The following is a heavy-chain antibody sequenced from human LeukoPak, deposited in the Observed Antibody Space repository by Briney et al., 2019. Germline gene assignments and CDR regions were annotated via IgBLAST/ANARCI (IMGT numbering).Heavy chain of an antibody. J-gene: IGHJ6*03. CDR1: GYSISSGYN. V-gene: IGHV4-38-2*02. CDR3: ARRRSYSDSSGYSPGYYFYMDV. D-gene: IGHD3-22*01. CDR2: IYHSGST. Sequence: SETLSLTCTVSGYSISSGYNWGWIRPPPGKGLEWIGSIYHSGSTYYNPSLKRRVTISEDTYKNQFSMKVSCVSAADTAVYYCARRRSYSDSSGYSPGYYFYMDVWGKGTTVTISS.